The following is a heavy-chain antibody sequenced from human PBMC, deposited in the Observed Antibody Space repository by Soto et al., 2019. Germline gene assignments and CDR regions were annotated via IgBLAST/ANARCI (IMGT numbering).Heavy chain of an antibody. V-gene: IGHV3-23*01. Sequence: EVQLLESGGGLVQPGGSLRLSCAASGFTFSSYAMSWVRQAPGKGLEWVSAISGSGGSTYYADSVKGRFTISRDNSKHTLQLQMNSLRAEDTAVYYCAKFLTLSVLRFLGRGSGDGMDVWGQGTTVTVSS. D-gene: IGHD3-3*01. CDR1: GFTFSSYA. CDR3: AKFLTLSVLRFLGRGSGDGMDV. J-gene: IGHJ6*02. CDR2: ISGSGGST.